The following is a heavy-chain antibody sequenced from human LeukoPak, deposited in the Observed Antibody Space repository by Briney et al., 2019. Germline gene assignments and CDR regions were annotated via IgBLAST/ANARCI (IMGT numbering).Heavy chain of an antibody. V-gene: IGHV3-30*02. CDR1: GFTFSSYG. Sequence: HSGGSLRLSCAASGFTFSSYGMPWIRQAPGKGLGWVAFILYDGSNEFYADSVKGRFTISRDNSENTLYLQMNNLGLEDTATYYCVRDGDSSSWNFDYWGQGTLVTVSS. CDR3: VRDGDSSSWNFDY. D-gene: IGHD3-22*01. J-gene: IGHJ4*02. CDR2: ILYDGSNE.